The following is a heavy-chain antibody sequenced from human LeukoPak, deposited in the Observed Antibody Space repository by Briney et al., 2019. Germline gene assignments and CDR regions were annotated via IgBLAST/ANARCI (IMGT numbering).Heavy chain of an antibody. CDR2: ISSDGSST. CDR3: ATYSGAYSSGWPHY. J-gene: IGHJ4*02. V-gene: IGHV3-74*01. Sequence: EGSLRLSCAASGFTFSRYWMLWVRQAPGKGLVWVSHISSDGSSTRYADSVKGRFTISRDNAKNTLYLQMSSLRAEDTAVYYCATYSGAYSSGWPHYWGQGTLVTVSS. D-gene: IGHD6-19*01. CDR1: GFTFSRYW.